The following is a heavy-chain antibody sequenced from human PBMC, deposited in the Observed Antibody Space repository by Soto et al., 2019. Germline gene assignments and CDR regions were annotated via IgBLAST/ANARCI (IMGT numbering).Heavy chain of an antibody. Sequence: SVKVSCKASGGTFSSYAISWVRQAPGQGLEWMGGIIPILGTANYAQKFQGRVTITADESTSTAYMELSSLRSADTAVYYCARGGYCSGGSGYRHWFDSWGQGTLVTVSS. D-gene: IGHD2-15*01. J-gene: IGHJ5*01. CDR2: IIPILGTA. CDR3: ARGGYCSGGSGYRHWFDS. V-gene: IGHV1-69*13. CDR1: GGTFSSYA.